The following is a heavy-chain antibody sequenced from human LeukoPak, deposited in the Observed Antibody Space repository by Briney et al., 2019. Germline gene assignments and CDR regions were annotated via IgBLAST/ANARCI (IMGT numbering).Heavy chain of an antibody. CDR1: GGSVTSSGYY. J-gene: IGHJ4*02. V-gene: IGHV4-39*02. Sequence: SETLSLTCFVSGGSVTSSGYYWVWIRQPPGRGLEWVGNIFYDGNAYYNPSLKSRVTISADTSNNHFSLNLNSVTAADTAVYYCARRRGDSSEFDYWGQGTLVTVSS. D-gene: IGHD6-6*01. CDR3: ARRRGDSSEFDY. CDR2: IFYDGNA.